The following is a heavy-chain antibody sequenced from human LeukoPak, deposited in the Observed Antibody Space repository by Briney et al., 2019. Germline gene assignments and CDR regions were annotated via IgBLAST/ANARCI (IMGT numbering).Heavy chain of an antibody. D-gene: IGHD2-2*01. V-gene: IGHV1-2*02. CDR1: GYTFTGYY. Sequence: ASVKVSCKASGYTFTGYYIHWVRQAPGQGLEWMGWINPNSGGTNYAQNFQGRVTMTRDTSISTAYMELSRLRSDDTAVYYCARAIVVVPAASGYNWFDPWGQGTLVTVSS. CDR3: ARAIVVVPAASGYNWFDP. J-gene: IGHJ5*02. CDR2: INPNSGGT.